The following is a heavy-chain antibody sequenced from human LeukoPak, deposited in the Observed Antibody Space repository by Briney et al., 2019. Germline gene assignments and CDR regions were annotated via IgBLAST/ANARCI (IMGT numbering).Heavy chain of an antibody. CDR1: GDSISSGGYY. CDR3: ARDCYNSGYFDY. CDR2: IYYSRRT. Sequence: SETLSLTCTVSGDSISSGGYYWNWLRQPPGKGLEWIGYIYYSRRTYYSPSLKSQLTISVNTSKNQFSPKLRSVPAADTAVYYCARDCYNSGYFDYLGQGTLVPVSS. D-gene: IGHD5-24*01. V-gene: IGHV4-30-4*01. J-gene: IGHJ4*02.